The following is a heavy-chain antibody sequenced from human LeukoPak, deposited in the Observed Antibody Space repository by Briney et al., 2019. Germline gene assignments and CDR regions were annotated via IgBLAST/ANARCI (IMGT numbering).Heavy chain of an antibody. J-gene: IGHJ4*02. Sequence: ASVKVSCKVSGYTLTELSIHWVRQAPGKGLEWMGGFDPEDGEAIYAQKFQGRVTMTEDTSTDTAYMELSSLRSEDTAVYYCATGVGDVEVPGATSNYWGQGTLVTVSS. CDR2: FDPEDGEA. D-gene: IGHD2-2*01. CDR1: GYTLTELS. CDR3: ATGVGDVEVPGATSNY. V-gene: IGHV1-24*01.